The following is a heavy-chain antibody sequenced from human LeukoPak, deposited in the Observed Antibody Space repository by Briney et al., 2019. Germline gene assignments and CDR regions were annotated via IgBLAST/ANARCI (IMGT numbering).Heavy chain of an antibody. CDR1: GGTFSSYT. CDR3: ARDIDIVVVPAAMGSWFDP. D-gene: IGHD2-2*01. J-gene: IGHJ5*02. V-gene: IGHV1-69*04. Sequence: SVKLSCTASGGTFSSYTISWVRQAPGQGLEWMGRIIPIFGIANYAQTFQSRVTIIAEKSTSTGYMDLSSLRSEDTAVYYCARDIDIVVVPAAMGSWFDPWGQGTLVTVSS. CDR2: IIPIFGIA.